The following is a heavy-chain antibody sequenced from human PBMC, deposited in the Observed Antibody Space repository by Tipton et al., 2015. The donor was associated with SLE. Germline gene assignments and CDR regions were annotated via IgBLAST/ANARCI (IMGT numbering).Heavy chain of an antibody. D-gene: IGHD3-9*01. J-gene: IGHJ4*02. CDR1: GGFISSHY. Sequence: TLSLTCTVSGGFISSHYWGWIRQPPGKGLEWIGYIFSSGITDYNPSLRSRVTISVDTSKNQFSLKLTSVTAADTAVYYCARQAGYFRYFDYWGQGTLVTVSS. CDR2: IFSSGIT. CDR3: ARQAGYFRYFDY. V-gene: IGHV4-59*08.